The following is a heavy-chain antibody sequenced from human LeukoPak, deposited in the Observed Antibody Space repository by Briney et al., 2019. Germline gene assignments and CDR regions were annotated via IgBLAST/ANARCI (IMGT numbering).Heavy chain of an antibody. CDR2: IIPILGIA. CDR3: ARLLDILTGSLGY. J-gene: IGHJ4*02. CDR1: GGTFSSYA. Sequence: SVKLSCKASGGTFSSYAISWVRQAPGQGLEWMGRIIPILGIANYAQKFQGRVTITADKSTSTAYMELSSLGSEDTAVYYCARLLDILTGSLGYWGQGTLVTVSS. D-gene: IGHD3-9*01. V-gene: IGHV1-69*04.